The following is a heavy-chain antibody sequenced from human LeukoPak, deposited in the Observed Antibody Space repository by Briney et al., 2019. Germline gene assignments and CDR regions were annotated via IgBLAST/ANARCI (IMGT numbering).Heavy chain of an antibody. V-gene: IGHV3-48*04. J-gene: IGHJ4*02. Sequence: GGSLRLSCAASGFIFSSKSMNWVRQAPGKGLEWVSYISYGSGTIYYADSVKGRFTISRDNAKNTLYLQMNSLRTEDTAVYYCARVYKSTNDICADYWGQGTLVTVSS. D-gene: IGHD2-8*01. CDR2: ISYGSGTI. CDR3: ARVYKSTNDICADY. CDR1: GFIFSSKS.